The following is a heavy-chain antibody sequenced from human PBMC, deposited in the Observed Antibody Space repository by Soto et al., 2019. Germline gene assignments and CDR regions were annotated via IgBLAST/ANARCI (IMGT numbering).Heavy chain of an antibody. D-gene: IGHD3-22*01. CDR1: GGSFSGYY. CDR2: INHSGST. CDR3: ARLDYDSSY. V-gene: IGHV4-34*01. J-gene: IGHJ4*02. Sequence: SETLSLTCAVYGGSFSGYYWSWIRQPPGKGLEWIGEINHSGSTNYNPSLKSRVTISVDTSKNQFSLKLSSVTAADTAVYYCARLDYDSSYWGQGTLVTVSS.